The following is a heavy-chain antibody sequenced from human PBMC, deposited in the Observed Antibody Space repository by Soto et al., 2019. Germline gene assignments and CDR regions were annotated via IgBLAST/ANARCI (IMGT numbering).Heavy chain of an antibody. V-gene: IGHV3-30-3*01. Sequence: QVQLVESGGGVVQPGRSLRLSCAASGFTFSSYAMHWVRQAPGKGLEWVAVISYDGSNKYYADSVKGRFTISRDNSKNTLYLKMNSLRAEDTAVYYCARDRTLLWFAERPYNCFDPWGQGTLVTVSS. CDR3: ARDRTLLWFAERPYNCFDP. J-gene: IGHJ5*02. D-gene: IGHD3-10*01. CDR1: GFTFSSYA. CDR2: ISYDGSNK.